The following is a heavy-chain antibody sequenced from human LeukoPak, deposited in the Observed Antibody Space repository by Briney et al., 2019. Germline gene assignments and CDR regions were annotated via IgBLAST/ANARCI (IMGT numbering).Heavy chain of an antibody. CDR3: ARNDYGSGSQYRYYYFYMDV. V-gene: IGHV3-7*01. CDR2: IKHDGSEK. D-gene: IGHD3-10*01. CDR1: GFTFSNAW. Sequence: GGSLRLSCAASGFTFSNAWMTWVRQAPGKGLEWVANIKHDGSEKFYVDSVKGRFTISRDNAKKSLYLQMDSLRAEDTAVYYCARNDYGSGSQYRYYYFYMDVWGRGTTVTISS. J-gene: IGHJ6*03.